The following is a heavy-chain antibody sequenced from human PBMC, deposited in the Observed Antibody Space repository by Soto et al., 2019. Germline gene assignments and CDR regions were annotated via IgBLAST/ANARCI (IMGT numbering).Heavy chain of an antibody. CDR2: INAGNGNT. CDR1: GYTFTSYA. CDR3: ARDGAVPGTYDY. V-gene: IGHV1-3*01. J-gene: IGHJ4*02. D-gene: IGHD6-19*01. Sequence: ASVKVSCKASGYTFTSYAMHWVRQAPGQRLEWMGWINAGNGNTKYSQKFQGRVTITRDTSASTAYMDMGSLRSDDTAVYFCARDGAVPGTYDYWGQGTPVTVSS.